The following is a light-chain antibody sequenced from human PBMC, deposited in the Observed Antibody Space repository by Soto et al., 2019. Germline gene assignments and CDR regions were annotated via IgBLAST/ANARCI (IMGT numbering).Light chain of an antibody. CDR2: DAS. CDR3: QQYDSLPFT. Sequence: DIQMTQSPSSLSASVGDSVAITCRARQDISNFLNWYQQTPGKAPKLLTYDASDLETVVPSRFSGTGSGTDFTFTISNVQPEDTATYYCQQYDSLPFTFGPGTKVEIK. J-gene: IGKJ3*01. V-gene: IGKV1-33*01. CDR1: QDISNF.